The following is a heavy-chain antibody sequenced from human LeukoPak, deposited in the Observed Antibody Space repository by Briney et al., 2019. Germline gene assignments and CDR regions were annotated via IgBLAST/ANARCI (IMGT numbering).Heavy chain of an antibody. CDR3: ARLILSGAFDI. CDR2: ISSSSSYI. V-gene: IGHV3-21*01. CDR1: GFTFSSYN. J-gene: IGHJ3*02. D-gene: IGHD2-15*01. Sequence: PGGSLRLSCAASGFTFSSYNMNWGRQAPGKGLEWVSSISSSSSYIYYADSVKGRFTISRDNAKNSLYLQMNSLRAEDTAVYYCARLILSGAFDIWGQGTMVTVSS.